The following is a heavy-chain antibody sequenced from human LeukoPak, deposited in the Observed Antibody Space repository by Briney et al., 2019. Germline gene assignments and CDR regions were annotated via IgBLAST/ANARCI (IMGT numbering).Heavy chain of an antibody. Sequence: PGGSLRLPCVVSGFTFSSYEMNWVRQAPGKGLEWLSHISSSGSSIQYADSVKGRFTISRDNAKNSLYLQMNSLRAEDTAVYYCARTRDGPFDYWGQGTLVTVSS. CDR2: ISSSGSSI. D-gene: IGHD5-24*01. CDR1: GFTFSSYE. J-gene: IGHJ4*02. CDR3: ARTRDGPFDY. V-gene: IGHV3-48*03.